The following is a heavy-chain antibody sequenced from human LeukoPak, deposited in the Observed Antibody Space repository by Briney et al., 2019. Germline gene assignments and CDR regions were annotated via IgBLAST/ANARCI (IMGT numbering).Heavy chain of an antibody. J-gene: IGHJ4*02. CDR3: ARRGCDSTSCYLDL. CDR1: GFTSLNCG. V-gene: IGHV1-18*01. Sequence: ASVKVSCKASGFTSLNCGINWVRQAPGQGLEWMEWISAYNGNTNFAQKFQGRVTMTTDTSASTAYMELRSLRSDDTAVYYCARRGCDSTSCYLDLWGQGTLVTVSS. CDR2: ISAYNGNT. D-gene: IGHD2-2*01.